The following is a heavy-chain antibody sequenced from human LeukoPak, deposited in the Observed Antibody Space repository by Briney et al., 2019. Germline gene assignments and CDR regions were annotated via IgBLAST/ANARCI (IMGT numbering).Heavy chain of an antibody. CDR1: GGSFSVYY. Sequence: SETLSLXCAVYGGSFSVYYWSWIRQPPGKELEWIGEINHSGSTNYNPSLKSRVTISVDTSKNQFSLKLSSVTAADTAVYYCARVRVVVPAAMDVWGKGTTVTVSS. CDR3: ARVRVVVPAAMDV. D-gene: IGHD2-2*01. V-gene: IGHV4-34*01. J-gene: IGHJ6*04. CDR2: INHSGST.